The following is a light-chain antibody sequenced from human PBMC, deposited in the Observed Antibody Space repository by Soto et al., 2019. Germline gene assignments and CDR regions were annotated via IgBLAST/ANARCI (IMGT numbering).Light chain of an antibody. CDR2: DVS. J-gene: IGLJ2*01. CDR3: SSYTDSSFVI. Sequence: QSVLTQPASMSGAPGQSITISCTGTSSDIGDYKYVSWYKQHPGKAPKLMIYDVSNRPSGVSNRFSGSKSGNTASLTISGLQAEDEADYYCSSYTDSSFVIFGGGTKLTVL. V-gene: IGLV2-14*03. CDR1: SSDIGDYKY.